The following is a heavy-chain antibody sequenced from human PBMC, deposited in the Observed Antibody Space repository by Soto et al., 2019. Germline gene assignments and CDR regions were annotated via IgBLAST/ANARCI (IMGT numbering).Heavy chain of an antibody. CDR2: ISFDGSSE. CDR3: ARGGGLNHLLSGSDH. V-gene: IGHV3-33*01. D-gene: IGHD2-2*01. CDR1: GFFLSDYG. J-gene: IGHJ4*02. Sequence: QVQLVESGGGVVQPGGSLTLSCTASGFFLSDYGMHWVRQAPDKGLEWVAAISFDGSSEYYSDSVKDRFTTSRDNSKNTLYLHMNRLRVEDRAVYYCARGGGLNHLLSGSDHWGQGTLVSVSS.